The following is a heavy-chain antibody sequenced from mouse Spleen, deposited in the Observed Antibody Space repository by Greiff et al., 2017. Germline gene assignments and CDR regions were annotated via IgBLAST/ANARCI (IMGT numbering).Heavy chain of an antibody. D-gene: IGHD2-4*01. CDR2: IDPETGGT. CDR3: TNMITTNY. V-gene: IGHV1-15*01. Sequence: VQLQQSGAELVRPGASVTLSCKASGYTFTDYEMHWVQQTPVHGLEWIGAIDPETGGTAYNQKFKGKDILTADKSSSTAYMELRSLTSEDSAVYYCTNMITTNYWGQGTTLTVSS. J-gene: IGHJ2*01. CDR1: GYTFTDYE.